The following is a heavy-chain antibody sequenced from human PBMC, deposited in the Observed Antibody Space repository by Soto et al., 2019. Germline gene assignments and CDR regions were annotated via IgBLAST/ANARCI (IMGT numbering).Heavy chain of an antibody. Sequence: SETLSLTCTVSGGSISSYYRNWIRQPAGEGLEWIGHIYASGSTNYNPSLKSRVTMSVDTSKNQFSLKLSSVTAADTAVYYCVRENTGLRQWFDPWGQGTLVTVSS. CDR3: VRENTGLRQWFDP. CDR2: IYASGST. D-gene: IGHD3-16*01. J-gene: IGHJ5*02. CDR1: GGSISSYY. V-gene: IGHV4-4*07.